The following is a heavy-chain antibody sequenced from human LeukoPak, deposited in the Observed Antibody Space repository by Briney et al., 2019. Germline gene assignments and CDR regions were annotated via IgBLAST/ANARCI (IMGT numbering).Heavy chain of an antibody. V-gene: IGHV4-4*07. J-gene: IGHJ4*02. CDR1: GASSSGYF. CDR2: IYTSGRT. CDR3: ATAPSGCGGTCPFDS. D-gene: IGHD6-25*01. Sequence: PSETLSLSCNVSGASSSGYFLSWIRQPAGKGLEWIGRIYTSGRTNNNPSLKSRVTMSVDTSKNHFSLRLRSLTAADTAVYYCATAPSGCGGTCPFDSWGQGTLVTVSS.